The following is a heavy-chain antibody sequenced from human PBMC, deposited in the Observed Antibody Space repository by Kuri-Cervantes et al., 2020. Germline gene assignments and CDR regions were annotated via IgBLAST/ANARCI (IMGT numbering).Heavy chain of an antibody. CDR1: GGSISSVGFY. D-gene: IGHD6-13*01. J-gene: IGHJ4*02. CDR2: IYYSGST. CDR3: ASAGAAAFRVAGV. V-gene: IGHV4-61*05. Sequence: GSLRLSCTVSGGSISSVGFYWGWIRQPPGKGLEWIGYIYYSGSTNYNPSLKSRVTISVDTSKNQFSLKLSSVTAADTAVYYCASAGAAAFRVAGVWGQGTLVTVSS.